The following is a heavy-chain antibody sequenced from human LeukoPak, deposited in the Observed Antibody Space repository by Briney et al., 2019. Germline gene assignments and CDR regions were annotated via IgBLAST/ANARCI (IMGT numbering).Heavy chain of an antibody. D-gene: IGHD6-13*01. V-gene: IGHV3-48*04. CDR3: ARGPYSSNWYVDY. CDR2: ISDSSSLT. J-gene: IGHJ4*02. Sequence: PGGSLRLSCAASGFTFSSFGMNWVRQAPGKGLEWVSYISDSSSLTYYADSVKGRFTISRDSAKSSLYLQMNSLRAEDTAVYYCARGPYSSNWYVDYWGQGTLVTVAS. CDR1: GFTFSSFG.